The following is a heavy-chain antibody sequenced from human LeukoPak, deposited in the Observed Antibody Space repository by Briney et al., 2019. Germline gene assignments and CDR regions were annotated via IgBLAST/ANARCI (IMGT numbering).Heavy chain of an antibody. D-gene: IGHD6-19*01. CDR2: INHSGST. V-gene: IGHV4-34*01. J-gene: IGHJ5*02. CDR3: ARDPYRISVAGTTLRFGFDP. CDR1: GGSFSGYY. Sequence: SETLSLTCAVYGGSFSGYYWGWIRQPPGKGLEWIGEINHSGSTNYNPSLKSRVTISVDTSKNQFSLKLSSVTAADTAVYYCARDPYRISVAGTTLRFGFDPWGQGTLVPVSS.